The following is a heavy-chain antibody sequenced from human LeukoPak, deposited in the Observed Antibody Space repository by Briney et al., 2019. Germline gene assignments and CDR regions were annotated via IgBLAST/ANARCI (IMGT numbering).Heavy chain of an antibody. V-gene: IGHV3-9*01. J-gene: IGHJ3*02. CDR3: AKGIEDEWGGAFDI. CDR1: GFTFDDYA. Sequence: GRSLRLSCAASGFTFDDYAMHWVRQAPGKGLEWVSGISWNSGSIGYADSVKGRFTISRDNAKNSLYLQMNSLRAEDTALYYCAKGIEDEWGGAFDIWGQGTMVTVSS. D-gene: IGHD3-16*01. CDR2: ISWNSGSI.